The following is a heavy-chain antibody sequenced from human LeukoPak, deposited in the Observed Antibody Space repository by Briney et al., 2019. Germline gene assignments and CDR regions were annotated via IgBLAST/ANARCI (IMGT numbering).Heavy chain of an antibody. Sequence: GSLRLSCAASGFTFSSYAMSWIRQPPGKGLEWIGEINHSGSTNYNPSLKSRVTISVDTSKNQFSLKLSSVTAADTAVYYCARGAIRRDGYNYNYWGQGTLVTVSS. V-gene: IGHV4-34*01. CDR3: ARGAIRRDGYNYNY. J-gene: IGHJ4*02. CDR1: GFTFSSYA. D-gene: IGHD5-24*01. CDR2: INHSGST.